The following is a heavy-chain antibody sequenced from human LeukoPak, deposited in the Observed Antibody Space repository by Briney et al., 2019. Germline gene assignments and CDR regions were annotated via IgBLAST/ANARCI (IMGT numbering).Heavy chain of an antibody. CDR2: ISYDGSNK. CDR3: AKDRSYGGWNSRYLDS. CDR1: GFNFNNSG. D-gene: IGHD5-12*01. J-gene: IGHJ4*02. V-gene: IGHV3-30*18. Sequence: GRSLRLSCAGSGFNFNNSGMHWVRQAPGKGLEWVALISYDGSNKYYADSVKGRFTISRDNSKNTLDLQMDSQRAEDTAMYYCAKDRSYGGWNSRYLDSWGQGTLVIVSS.